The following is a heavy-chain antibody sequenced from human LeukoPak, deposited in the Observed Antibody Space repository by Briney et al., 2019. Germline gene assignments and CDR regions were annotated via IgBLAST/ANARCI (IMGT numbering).Heavy chain of an antibody. V-gene: IGHV3-15*07. CDR3: ATGGINLDY. CDR1: GFIFSNAW. Sequence: GGSLRLSCVGSGFIFSNAWMNWVRQAPGQGLEWVGRIKSNPDGGTTDYAAPVKGRFTISRDDSKNTVFLHMNSLKTEDTAVYYCATGGINLDYWGQGTLVTVSS. J-gene: IGHJ4*02. CDR2: IKSNPDGGTT. D-gene: IGHD5-24*01.